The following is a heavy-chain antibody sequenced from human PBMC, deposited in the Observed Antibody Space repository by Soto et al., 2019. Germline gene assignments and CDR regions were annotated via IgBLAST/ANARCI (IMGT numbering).Heavy chain of an antibody. CDR3: ARVIGLGADY. CDR1: GFTFSSFW. Sequence: EVQLVESGGGLARPGGSLSLSGAASGFTFSSFWLSWVRQAPGKGLEWVANIKKDGREKYYVDSVKGRFTISRDNSKNSLYLQMNSLRAEDTAVYYCARVIGLGADYWGQGTLVTVSS. CDR2: IKKDGREK. J-gene: IGHJ4*02. V-gene: IGHV3-7*01. D-gene: IGHD3-16*01.